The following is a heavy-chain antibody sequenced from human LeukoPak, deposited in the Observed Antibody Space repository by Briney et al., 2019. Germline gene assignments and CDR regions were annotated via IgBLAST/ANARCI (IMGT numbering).Heavy chain of an antibody. CDR2: IHHSGRT. Sequence: PSETLSLTCTVSGYSISSDYYWGWIRQPPGKGLEWIGSIHHSGRTYYNPSLKSRVTISVDTSKNQFSLKLSSVTAADTAVYYCARGGGSRYWGQGTLVTVSS. CDR1: GYSISSDYY. J-gene: IGHJ4*02. V-gene: IGHV4-38-2*02. CDR3: ARGGGSRY. D-gene: IGHD2-15*01.